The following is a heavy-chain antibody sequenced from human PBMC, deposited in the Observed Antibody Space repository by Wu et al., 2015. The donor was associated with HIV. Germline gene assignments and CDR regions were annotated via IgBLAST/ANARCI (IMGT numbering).Heavy chain of an antibody. J-gene: IGHJ5*02. CDR1: GYTFTDNY. Sequence: QMQLVQSGAEVKKPGATLKVSCKASGYTFTDNYVHWVRQAPGQGLEWMGIVNPNSGNTSYAHKFQGRVTMTRDTSTSTAYMELNTLTSDDTAVYLCARADTAMAGYNWFDPGAREPWSPSPQ. V-gene: IGHV1-46*01. D-gene: IGHD5-18*01. CDR2: VNPNSGNT. CDR3: ARADTAMAGYNWFDP.